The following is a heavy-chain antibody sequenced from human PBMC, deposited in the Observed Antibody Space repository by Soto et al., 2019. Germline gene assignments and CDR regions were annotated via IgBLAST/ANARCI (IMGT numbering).Heavy chain of an antibody. CDR2: IIPIFGTA. J-gene: IGHJ6*02. Sequence: SVKVSCKASGGTFSSYAISWVRQAPGQGLEWMGGIIPIFGTANYAQKFQGRVTITADESTSTAYMELSSLRSEDTAGYYCARDGGYCSSTSCPTEYYYYYGMDVWGQGTTVTVSS. V-gene: IGHV1-69*13. CDR3: ARDGGYCSSTSCPTEYYYYYGMDV. D-gene: IGHD2-2*03. CDR1: GGTFSSYA.